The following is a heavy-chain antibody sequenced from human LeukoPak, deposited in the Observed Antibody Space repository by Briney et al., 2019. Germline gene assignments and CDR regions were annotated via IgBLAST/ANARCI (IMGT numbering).Heavy chain of an antibody. V-gene: IGHV3-21*01. CDR3: ARDLRHIPYSSGWYGMDV. J-gene: IGHJ6*02. D-gene: IGHD6-19*01. CDR1: GFTFSSYS. Sequence: PGGSLRLSCAASGFTFSSYSMNWVRQAPGKGLEWVSSISSSSSYIYYADSVKGRFTISRDNAKNSLYLQMNSLRAEDTAVYYCARDLRHIPYSSGWYGMDVWGQGTTVTVSS. CDR2: ISSSSSYI.